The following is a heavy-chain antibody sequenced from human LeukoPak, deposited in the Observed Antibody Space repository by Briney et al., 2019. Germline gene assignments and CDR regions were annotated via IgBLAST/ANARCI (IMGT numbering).Heavy chain of an antibody. D-gene: IGHD4-23*01. CDR1: GYSFTSYW. Sequence: GESQKISCKGSGYSFTSYWIGWVRQMPGKGLEWMGIMYPGDSDTRYSPSFQGQVTISVDKSISTAYLQWSSLKASDTAMYYCGRHLYGGNSAIDYWGQGTLVTVSS. V-gene: IGHV5-51*01. J-gene: IGHJ4*02. CDR2: MYPGDSDT. CDR3: GRHLYGGNSAIDY.